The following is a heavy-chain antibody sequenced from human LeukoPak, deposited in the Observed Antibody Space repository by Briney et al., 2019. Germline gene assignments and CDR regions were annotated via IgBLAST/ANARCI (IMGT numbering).Heavy chain of an antibody. CDR1: GYTFTGYY. J-gene: IGHJ4*02. CDR2: INSKSGGT. CDR3: ARIVTLTGEVRVAY. D-gene: IGHD7-27*01. Sequence: ASVKDSCKASGYTFTGYYMHWVRQAPGQGLEWMGWINSKSGGTKYAQKFQGRVTMTRDTSISAAYMELSSLRYDDTAVYYCARIVTLTGEVRVAYWGQGTLVKVSS. V-gene: IGHV1-2*02.